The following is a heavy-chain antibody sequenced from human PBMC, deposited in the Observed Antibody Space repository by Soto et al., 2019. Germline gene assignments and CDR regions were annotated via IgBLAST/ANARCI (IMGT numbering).Heavy chain of an antibody. J-gene: IGHJ3*02. CDR1: GFTFSSYG. CDR3: AKVGSSCSGGSCYSDAFDI. Sequence: QVQLVESGGGVVQPGRSLRLSCAASGFTFSSYGMHWVRQAPGKGLEWVAVISYDGSNKYYADSVKGRFTISRDNSKNTLYLQMNRLRAEGTDVYYCAKVGSSCSGGSCYSDAFDIWGQGTMVTVSS. V-gene: IGHV3-30*18. D-gene: IGHD2-15*01. CDR2: ISYDGSNK.